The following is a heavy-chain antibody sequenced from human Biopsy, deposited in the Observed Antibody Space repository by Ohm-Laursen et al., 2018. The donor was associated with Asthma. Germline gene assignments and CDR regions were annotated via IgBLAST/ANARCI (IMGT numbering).Heavy chain of an antibody. V-gene: IGHV4-39*02. J-gene: IGHJ2*01. Sequence: GTLSLTWIVSGDAMSTSGSYWGWIRQSPGKGLEWIGSIYYSGRAYYNPSLESRVTISADTSKNHFSLKVTSVTAADTAVYYCARAVSSSSYWYFDLWGRGDLVTVSS. D-gene: IGHD6-6*01. CDR2: IYYSGRA. CDR3: ARAVSSSSYWYFDL. CDR1: GDAMSTSGSY.